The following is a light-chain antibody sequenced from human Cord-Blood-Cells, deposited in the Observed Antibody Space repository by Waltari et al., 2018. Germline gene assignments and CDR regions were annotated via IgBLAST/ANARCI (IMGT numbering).Light chain of an antibody. CDR1: SGSIASNY. V-gene: IGLV6-57*01. J-gene: IGLJ2*01. CDR2: EDN. CDR3: QSCDSSNQV. Sequence: NFMLTQPHSVSESPGKTVTISCTRSSGSIASNYVQWYQQRPGSSPTTVIYEDNQRPSGVPERFSGSIYSSCNCASLTIAGLKTEDEADYYCQSCDSSNQVFGGGTELTVL.